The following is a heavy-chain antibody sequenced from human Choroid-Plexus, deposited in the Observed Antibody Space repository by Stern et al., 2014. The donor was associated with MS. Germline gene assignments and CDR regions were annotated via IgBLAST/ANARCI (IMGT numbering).Heavy chain of an antibody. Sequence: VQLVESGGGVVQPGRPLRLSCVASGFTFGSCAMHWVRQAPGKGLEWGAGVSYDGSNKYYADSVKRRFTISRDNSQNTLYMQMSSLRPEDTAVYYCAKDRQYLTYFFDHWGQGSLVTVSS. V-gene: IGHV3-30*18. CDR2: VSYDGSNK. D-gene: IGHD2/OR15-2a*01. CDR1: GFTFGSCA. J-gene: IGHJ5*02. CDR3: AKDRQYLTYFFDH.